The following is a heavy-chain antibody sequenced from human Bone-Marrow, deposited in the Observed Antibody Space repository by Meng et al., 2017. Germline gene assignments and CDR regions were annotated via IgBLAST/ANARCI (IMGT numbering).Heavy chain of an antibody. CDR3: ARVGAIEMATIRGWDYYYGMDV. J-gene: IGHJ6*02. D-gene: IGHD5-24*01. Sequence: ASVKVSCKASGYTFTSYDINWVRQATGQGLEWMGWMNPNSGNTGYAQKFQGRVTMTRNTSISTAYMELSSLRSEDTAVYYCARVGAIEMATIRGWDYYYGMDVWGQGTTVT. CDR2: MNPNSGNT. V-gene: IGHV1-8*01. CDR1: GYTFTSYD.